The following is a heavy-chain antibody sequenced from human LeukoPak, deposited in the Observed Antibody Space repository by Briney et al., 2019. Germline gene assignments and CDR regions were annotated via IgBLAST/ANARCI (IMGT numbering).Heavy chain of an antibody. CDR3: ARDRGNSRFDP. J-gene: IGHJ5*02. CDR1: GFTVSSNY. V-gene: IGHV3-33*08. Sequence: PGGSLRLSCAASGFTVSSNYMSWVRQAPGKGLEWVAVIWYDGSNKYYADSVKGRFTISRDNSKNTLYLQMNSLRAEDTAVYYCARDRGNSRFDPWGQGTLVTVSS. D-gene: IGHD3-10*01. CDR2: IWYDGSNK.